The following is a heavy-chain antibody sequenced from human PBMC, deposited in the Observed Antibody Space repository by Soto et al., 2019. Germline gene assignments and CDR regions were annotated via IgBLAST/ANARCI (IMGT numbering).Heavy chain of an antibody. CDR3: AKEGWGYDSSGYYEY. CDR2: ISYDGSNK. J-gene: IGHJ4*02. V-gene: IGHV3-30*18. Sequence: QVQLVESGGGVVQPGRSLRLSCAASGFTFSSYGMQWVRQAPGKGLEWVAVISYDGSNKYYADSVKGRFTISRDNSKNTLYLQMNSLRAEDTAVYYCAKEGWGYDSSGYYEYWGQGTLVTVSS. D-gene: IGHD3-22*01. CDR1: GFTFSSYG.